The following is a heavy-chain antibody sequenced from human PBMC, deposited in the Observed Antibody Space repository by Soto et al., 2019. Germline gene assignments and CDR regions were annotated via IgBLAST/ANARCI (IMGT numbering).Heavy chain of an antibody. CDR3: PRAFSPGVAGRLFDF. J-gene: IGHJ4*02. V-gene: IGHV3-33*08. D-gene: IGHD6-19*01. CDR1: GFTFSSYG. Sequence: GSLRLSCVASGFTFSSYGMHWVRQAPGKGLEWLAVIWYDGSIKYYADSVKGRFTISRDDSKNTLYLQMDSLRVEDSAIYYCPRAFSPGVAGRLFDFWGLGTPVTVSS. CDR2: IWYDGSIK.